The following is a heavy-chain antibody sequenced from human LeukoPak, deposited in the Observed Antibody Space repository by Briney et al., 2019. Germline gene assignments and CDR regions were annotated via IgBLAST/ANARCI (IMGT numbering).Heavy chain of an antibody. CDR1: RFTFSNYG. CDR2: IWYDGSNK. D-gene: IGHD2-15*01. J-gene: IGHJ4*02. Sequence: GGSLRLSCAASRFTFSNYGMHWVRQAPGKGLEWVAIIWYDGSNKYYADSVKGRFTISRDNSKNTLYLQMNSLRAEDTAVYYCAKDRGYCSGGSCYSFYFDYWGQGTLVTVSS. V-gene: IGHV3-30*02. CDR3: AKDRGYCSGGSCYSFYFDY.